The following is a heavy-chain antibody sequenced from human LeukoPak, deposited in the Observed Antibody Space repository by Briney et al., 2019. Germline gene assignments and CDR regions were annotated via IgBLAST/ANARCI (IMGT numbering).Heavy chain of an antibody. D-gene: IGHD3-3*01. Sequence: SETLSLTCTVSGYFLSSGYYWGWIRQPPGRGLEWIGSIYHGGSAFYNPSLRSRVTISVDTSKNQFSLKMTSVTAADTAVYYCVRDDMWSCYYYFDYWGQGTLVTVSS. V-gene: IGHV4-38-2*02. J-gene: IGHJ4*02. CDR3: VRDDMWSCYYYFDY. CDR1: GYFLSSGYY. CDR2: IYHGGSA.